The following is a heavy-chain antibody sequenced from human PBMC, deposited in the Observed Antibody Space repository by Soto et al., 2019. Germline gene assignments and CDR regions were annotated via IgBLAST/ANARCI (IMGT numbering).Heavy chain of an antibody. V-gene: IGHV1-18*01. CDR1: GYTFISYP. J-gene: IGHJ5*02. CDR3: AKMSAAVGGRFDP. CDR2: ISTYNGNT. D-gene: IGHD6-13*01. Sequence: QVHLVQSGAEVKKPGASVKVSCKASGYTFISYPITWVRQAPGXXLEWMGWISTYNGNTHYAHKFQDRLTLTTDTSTSTAYMELRSLRSDDTAVYFCAKMSAAVGGRFDPWGQGTLVTVSS.